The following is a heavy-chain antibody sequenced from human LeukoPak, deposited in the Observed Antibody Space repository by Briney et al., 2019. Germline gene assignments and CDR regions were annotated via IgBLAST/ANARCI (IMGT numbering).Heavy chain of an antibody. J-gene: IGHJ5*02. CDR1: GYTFTSYG. CDR2: ISAYNGNT. V-gene: IGHV1-18*01. D-gene: IGHD2-15*01. CDR3: ARAEIHCSGGSCYGDWFDP. Sequence: ASVKVSCKASGYTFTSYGISWVRQAPGQGLEWMGWISAYNGNTNYAQKFQGRVTITADKSTSTAYMELSSLRSEDTAVYYCARAEIHCSGGSCYGDWFDPWGQGTLVTVSS.